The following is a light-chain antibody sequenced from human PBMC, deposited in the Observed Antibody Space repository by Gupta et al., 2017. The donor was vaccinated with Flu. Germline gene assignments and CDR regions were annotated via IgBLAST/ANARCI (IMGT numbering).Light chain of an antibody. J-gene: IGKJ4*01. Sequence: DIQMTQSPSTLSASVGDRGTITCRASQSISSWLAWYQQKPGKAPKLLIYKASSLESGVPSRFSGSGCGREVTLTISSRQQDDFATYYCQQYNSYSPLTFGGGTKVEIK. CDR2: KAS. V-gene: IGKV1-5*03. CDR1: QSISSW. CDR3: QQYNSYSPLT.